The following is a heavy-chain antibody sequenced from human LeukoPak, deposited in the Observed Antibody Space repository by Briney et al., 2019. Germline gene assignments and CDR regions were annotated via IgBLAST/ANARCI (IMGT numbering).Heavy chain of an antibody. CDR2: IYTSGST. J-gene: IGHJ6*03. V-gene: IGHV4-61*02. CDR1: GGSISSGSYY. CDR3: ARDGIFWGVFFPDIYYYSYRAV. D-gene: IGHD3-3*01. Sequence: PSQTLSLTCTVSGGSISSGSYYWSWIRQPAGKGLEWIGRIYTSGSTNYNPSLKSRVTISVDTSKNQFSLKLSSVTAADTAVYYCARDGIFWGVFFPDIYYYSYRAVGGKGTPVPVS.